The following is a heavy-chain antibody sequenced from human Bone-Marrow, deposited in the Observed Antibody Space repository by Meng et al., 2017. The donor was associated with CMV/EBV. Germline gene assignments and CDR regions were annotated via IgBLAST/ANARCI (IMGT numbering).Heavy chain of an antibody. J-gene: IGHJ5*02. CDR3: ATARPPTYSSSWFDP. CDR2: VDPEDGET. CDR1: GYTFTDCY. V-gene: IGHV1-69-2*01. D-gene: IGHD6-6*01. Sequence: SGYTFTDCYLHWVQQAPGKGLAWMGLVDPEDGETIYAEKFQGRVTITADTSTDTAYMELSSLRSEDTAVYYCATARPPTYSSSWFDPWGQGTPVTVSS.